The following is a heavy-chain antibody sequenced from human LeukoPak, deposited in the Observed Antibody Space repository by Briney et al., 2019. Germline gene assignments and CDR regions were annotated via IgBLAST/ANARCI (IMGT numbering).Heavy chain of an antibody. Sequence: SETLSLTRAVSVGSITSHYWSWISDTPGGGRERSGFIYYSGRTKSNTSLQSRVTISLDTAEKKFSLKVTSVTAADTAVYYYTRVLDNESSGDTDTFDMWGQGTVVTVSS. V-gene: IGHV4-59*11. CDR3: TRVLDNESSGDTDTFDM. CDR1: VGSITSHY. CDR2: IYYSGRT. J-gene: IGHJ3*02. D-gene: IGHD3-22*01.